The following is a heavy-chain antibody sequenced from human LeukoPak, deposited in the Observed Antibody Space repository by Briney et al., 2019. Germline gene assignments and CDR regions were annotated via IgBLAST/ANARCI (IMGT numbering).Heavy chain of an antibody. V-gene: IGHV1-18*01. CDR2: ISAYNGNT. Sequence: GASVTVSCKASGYTFTSYGISWVRQAPGQGLEWMGWISAYNGNTNYAQKLQGRVTMTTDTSTSTVYMELRSLRSDDTAVYYCAREFRSGSYSEFDYWGQGTLVTVSS. CDR3: AREFRSGSYSEFDY. J-gene: IGHJ4*02. CDR1: GYTFTSYG. D-gene: IGHD1-26*01.